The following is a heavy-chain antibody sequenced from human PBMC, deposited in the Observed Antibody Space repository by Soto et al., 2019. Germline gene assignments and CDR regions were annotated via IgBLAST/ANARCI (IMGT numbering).Heavy chain of an antibody. D-gene: IGHD3-9*01. CDR2: IYYRGST. CDR3: ARDNSLGILNGGMDG. V-gene: IGHV4-30-4*01. Sequence: TLSLTCTVSGGSISSGDYYWSWIRQPPGKGLEWIGHIYYRGSTYYNPSLKRRFTISLDTSENQFSLKLSSVTAADTAVYSCARDNSLGILNGGMDGWGQGTTVTVSS. CDR1: GGSISSGDYY. J-gene: IGHJ6*02.